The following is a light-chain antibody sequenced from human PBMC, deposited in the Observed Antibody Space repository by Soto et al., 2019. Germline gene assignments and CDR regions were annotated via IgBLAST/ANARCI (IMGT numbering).Light chain of an antibody. J-gene: IGKJ4*01. CDR2: GAF. CDR1: QTVKNNY. CDR3: QQYDTSPLT. Sequence: EVVLTQSPGTLSLSPGERVTLYCRPSQTVKNNYLAWYQQKPGRAPRLPIFGAFNRATGIPDRFSGSVSGTDFTLTISRLEPEDFAMYYCQQYDTSPLTFGGGTKVDI. V-gene: IGKV3-20*01.